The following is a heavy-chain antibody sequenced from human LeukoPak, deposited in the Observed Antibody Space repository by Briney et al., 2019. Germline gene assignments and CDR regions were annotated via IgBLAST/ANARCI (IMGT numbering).Heavy chain of an antibody. CDR1: GGSISSYY. J-gene: IGHJ3*02. CDR2: IYYSGST. V-gene: IGHV4-59*01. D-gene: IGHD2-21*02. CDR3: ARDLGCGGDCYAFDI. Sequence: SETLSLTCTVSGGSISSYYWSWIRQPPGKGLEWIGYIYYSGSTNYNPSLKSRVTISADTSKNQFSLKLSSVTAADTDVYYCARDLGCGGDCYAFDIWGQGTMVTVSS.